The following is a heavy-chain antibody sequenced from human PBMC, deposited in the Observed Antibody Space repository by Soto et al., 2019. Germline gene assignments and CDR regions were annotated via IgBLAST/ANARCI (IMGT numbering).Heavy chain of an antibody. CDR2: IYSGGST. V-gene: IGHV3-53*04. J-gene: IGHJ4*02. CDR1: GFTVSSNY. CDR3: ARGWNWNYIDY. D-gene: IGHD1-1*01. Sequence: SGGSLRLSCAASGFTVSSNYMSWVRQAPGKGLEWVSVIYSGGSTYYADSVKGRFTISRHNSKNTLYLQMNSLRAEDTAVYYCARGWNWNYIDYRGQGTLVTVSS.